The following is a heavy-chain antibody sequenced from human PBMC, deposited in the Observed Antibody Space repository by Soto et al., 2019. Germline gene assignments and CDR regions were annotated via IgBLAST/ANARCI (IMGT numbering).Heavy chain of an antibody. D-gene: IGHD4-17*01. CDR3: VKGGPTVIYFDH. V-gene: IGHV3-23*01. Sequence: EVQLLESGEGLVQPGGSLRLSCAASGFSFGSYAMTWVRQAPGKGLEWVSSIGGYGHTTHYAEFVQGRFIISRDDSKKTMDLQMNSLRVEDTAVYYCVKGGPTVIYFDHWGQGNLVSVSS. CDR2: IGGYGHTT. J-gene: IGHJ4*02. CDR1: GFSFGSYA.